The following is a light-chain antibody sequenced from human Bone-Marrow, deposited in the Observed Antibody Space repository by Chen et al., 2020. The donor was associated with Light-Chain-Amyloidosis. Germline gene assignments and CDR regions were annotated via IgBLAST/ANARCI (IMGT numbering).Light chain of an antibody. V-gene: IGKV1-NL1*01. Sequence: DIQMTQSPSSLSASIGDRVPITCRASLGITTSLAWYQQKPGTAPKLLLYGASRLESGVPSRFSGSGSGTDYTLTISSLQPEDFATYFCQQFYTTPYTFGQGTKLDIK. CDR2: GAS. J-gene: IGKJ2*01. CDR3: QQFYTTPYT. CDR1: LGITTS.